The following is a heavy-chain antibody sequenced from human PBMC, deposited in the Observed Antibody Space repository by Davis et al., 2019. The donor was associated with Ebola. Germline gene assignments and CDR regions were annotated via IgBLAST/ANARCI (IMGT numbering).Heavy chain of an antibody. Sequence: SVKVSCKASGGTFSSYAISWVRQAPGQGLEWMGRIIPILGIANYAQKFQGRVTITADKSTSTAYMELSSLRSEDTAVYYCASFHQGPIGLPPGALLQEHLWG. V-gene: IGHV1-69*04. CDR1: GGTFSSYA. D-gene: IGHD1-26*01. CDR2: IIPILGIA. CDR3: ASFHQGPIGLPPGALLQEHL. J-gene: IGHJ6*01.